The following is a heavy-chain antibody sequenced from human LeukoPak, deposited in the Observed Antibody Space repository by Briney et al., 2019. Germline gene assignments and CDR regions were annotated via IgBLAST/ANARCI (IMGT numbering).Heavy chain of an antibody. V-gene: IGHV3-30*02. CDR3: AKDWTYYYDSSGYYYY. CDR1: GFTFSSYG. J-gene: IGHJ4*02. CDR2: IRYDGSNK. Sequence: GGSLRLSCAASGFTFSSYGMHWVRQAPGKGLEGVAFIRYDGSNKYYADSVKGRLTISRDNSKNTLYLQMNSLRAEDTAVYYCAKDWTYYYDSSGYYYYWGQGTLVTVSS. D-gene: IGHD3-22*01.